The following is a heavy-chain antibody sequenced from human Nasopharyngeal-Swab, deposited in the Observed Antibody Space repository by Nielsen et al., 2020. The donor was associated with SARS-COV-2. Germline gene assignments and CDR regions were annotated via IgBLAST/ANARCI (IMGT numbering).Heavy chain of an antibody. Sequence: SETLSLTCTVSGGYISSYYWSWIRQPPGKGLEWIGYIYYSGSTNYNPSLKSRVTISVDTSKNQFSLKLSSVTAADTAVYYCARDRRGGDGFDYWGQGTLVTVSS. D-gene: IGHD2-21*02. V-gene: IGHV4-59*01. J-gene: IGHJ4*02. CDR3: ARDRRGGDGFDY. CDR1: GGYISSYY. CDR2: IYYSGST.